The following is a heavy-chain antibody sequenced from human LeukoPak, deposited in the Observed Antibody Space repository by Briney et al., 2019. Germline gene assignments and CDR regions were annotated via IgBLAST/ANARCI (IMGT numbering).Heavy chain of an antibody. CDR2: INPNSGGT. V-gene: IGHV1-2*02. CDR3: ARSLPCYYYMDV. CDR1: GYTFTGYY. Sequence: ASVKVSCKASGYTFTGYYMHWVRQAPGQGLEWMGWINPNSGGTNYAQKFQGRVTMTRDTSISTAYMELSRLRSDDTAVYYCARSLPCYYYMDVWGKGTTVTVSS. J-gene: IGHJ6*03.